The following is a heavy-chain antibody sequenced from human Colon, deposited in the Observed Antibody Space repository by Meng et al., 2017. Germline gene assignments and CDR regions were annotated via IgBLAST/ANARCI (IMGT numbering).Heavy chain of an antibody. V-gene: IGHV4-59*08. Sequence: QVQRQESGPGLVKPSATLSLTCAVSGGSISTYYWSWIRQPPGKGLEWIGNNYYSGSTNYNPSLASRVTISVDSSKNQFSLKLSSVTAADTAVYYCARHQNGGTYPLDYWGQGTLVTVSS. D-gene: IGHD3-16*02. CDR2: NYYSGST. J-gene: IGHJ4*02. CDR1: GGSISTYY. CDR3: ARHQNGGTYPLDY.